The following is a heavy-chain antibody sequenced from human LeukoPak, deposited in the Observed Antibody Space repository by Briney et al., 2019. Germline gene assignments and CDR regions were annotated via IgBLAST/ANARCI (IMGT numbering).Heavy chain of an antibody. D-gene: IGHD1-26*01. CDR3: ARVQWDY. CDR2: ISYDGSNK. Sequence: PGRSLRLSCAASGFTFSSYAMHWVRQAPGKGLEWVAVISYDGSNKYYADSVKGRFTISRDNSKNTLYLQMNSLRAEDTAVYYCARVQWDYWGQGTLVTVSS. CDR1: GFTFSSYA. J-gene: IGHJ4*02. V-gene: IGHV3-30-3*01.